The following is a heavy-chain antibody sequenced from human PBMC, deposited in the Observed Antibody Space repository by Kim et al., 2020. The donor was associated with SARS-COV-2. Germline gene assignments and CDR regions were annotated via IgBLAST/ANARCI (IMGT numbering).Heavy chain of an antibody. J-gene: IGHJ5*02. CDR1: GYTFTSYA. Sequence: ASVKVSCKASGYTFTSYAMHWVRQAPGQRLEWMGWINAGNGNTKYSQKFQGRVTITRDTSASTAYMELSSLRSEDTAVYYCARDYDGSGSPWANWFDPWGQGTLVTVSS. CDR3: ARDYDGSGSPWANWFDP. CDR2: INAGNGNT. D-gene: IGHD3-10*01. V-gene: IGHV1-3*01.